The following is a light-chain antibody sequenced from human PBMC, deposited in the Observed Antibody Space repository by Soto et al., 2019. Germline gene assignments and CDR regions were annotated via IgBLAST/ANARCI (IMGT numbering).Light chain of an antibody. CDR2: GVS. J-gene: IGLJ1*01. V-gene: IGLV2-14*01. CDR1: SSDVGGYNY. CDR3: SSYTSGFYV. Sequence: QSALTQPASVSGSPGQSITISCTGTSSDVGGYNYVSWYQQHPGKAPKLMIYGVSDRPSGVSNRFSGSKSGNTASLTISGLQAEDEADYYCSSYTSGFYVFGTGTKVTVL.